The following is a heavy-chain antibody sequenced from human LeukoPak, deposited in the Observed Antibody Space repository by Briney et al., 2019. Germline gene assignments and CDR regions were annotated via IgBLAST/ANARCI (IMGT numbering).Heavy chain of an antibody. D-gene: IGHD6-19*01. CDR3: TTGLFSSGWYEDY. J-gene: IGHJ4*02. Sequence: GSLRLSCAASGFTFSNAWMSWVRQAPGKGLEWVGRIKSKTDGGTTDYAAPVKGRFTISRDDSKNTLYLQMNSLKTEDTAVYYCTTGLFSSGWYEDYWDQGTLVTVSS. CDR2: IKSKTDGGTT. V-gene: IGHV3-15*01. CDR1: GFTFSNAW.